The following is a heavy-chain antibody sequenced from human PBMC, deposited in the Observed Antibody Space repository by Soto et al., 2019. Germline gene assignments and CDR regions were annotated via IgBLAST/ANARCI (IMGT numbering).Heavy chain of an antibody. CDR1: GYIFTNFY. D-gene: IGHD6-6*01. Sequence: QVQLVQPGAEVKKPGASVKFSCKASGYIFTNFYIHWVRQAPGQGLEWIGIINPNGGSTNYAQNFQGRVTRTRDTSTSTVYMDLSSLRSEDTAVDYCTRGLASGDDGGQGTLITVSS. CDR3: TRGLASGDD. CDR2: INPNGGST. V-gene: IGHV1-46*03. J-gene: IGHJ4*02.